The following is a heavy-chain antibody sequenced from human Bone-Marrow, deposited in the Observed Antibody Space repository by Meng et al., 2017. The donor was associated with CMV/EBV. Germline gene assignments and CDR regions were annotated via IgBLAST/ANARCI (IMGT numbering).Heavy chain of an antibody. CDR3: TVRTALGYCSGGSCYNRFDY. CDR2: IKSKTDGGTT. J-gene: IGHJ4*02. V-gene: IGHV3-15*01. CDR1: GFTFSNAW. D-gene: IGHD2-15*01. Sequence: GESLKISCAASGFTFSNAWMSWVRQAPGKGLEWVGRIKSKTDGGTTDYAAPVKGRFTISRDDSKNTLYLQMNSLKTEETAVYYCTVRTALGYCSGGSCYNRFDYWGQGTLVTVSS.